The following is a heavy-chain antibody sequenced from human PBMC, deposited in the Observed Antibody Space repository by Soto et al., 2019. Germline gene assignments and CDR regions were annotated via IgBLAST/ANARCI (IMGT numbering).Heavy chain of an antibody. D-gene: IGHD4-17*01. CDR2: IGGTGHSP. Sequence: PGGSLRLSCAASGFFFNDYAMAWVRQSPGKGLEWVSSIGGTGHSPYHAASVRGRFTVSRDNSRSTLYLQMNSLRAEDTALYYCAKDPNGDYVGGFEFGGQGTMVTVSS. CDR1: GFFFNDYA. CDR3: AKDPNGDYVGGFEF. J-gene: IGHJ3*01. V-gene: IGHV3-23*01.